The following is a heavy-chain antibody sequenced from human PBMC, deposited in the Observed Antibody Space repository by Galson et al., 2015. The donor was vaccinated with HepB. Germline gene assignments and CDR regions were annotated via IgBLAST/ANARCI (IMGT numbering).Heavy chain of an antibody. D-gene: IGHD3-16*01. CDR3: AKGQRRGYYFDY. CDR1: GFTFSSYA. V-gene: IGHV3-23*01. Sequence: SLRLSCAASGFTFSSYAMSWVRQAPGKGLEWVSAISGSGGSTYYADSVKGRFTISRDNSKNTLYLQMNSLRAEDTAVYYCAKGQRRGYYFDYWGQGTLVTVSS. CDR2: ISGSGGST. J-gene: IGHJ4*02.